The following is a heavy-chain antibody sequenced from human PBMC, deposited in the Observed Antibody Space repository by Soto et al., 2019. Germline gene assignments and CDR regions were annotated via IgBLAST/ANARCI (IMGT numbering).Heavy chain of an antibody. J-gene: IGHJ3*01. CDR2: IHSDGSST. Sequence: EVQLVESGGGLVRPGGSLRLSCAASGFTFSYYWMHWVRQAPGKGLVWVSRIHSDGSSTTYADFVKGRFIISRDNARNTVDLHMNSVRVADTAVYYCARGDRGAFALWGQGTVVTVSS. D-gene: IGHD1-26*01. CDR1: GFTFSYYW. CDR3: ARGDRGAFAL. V-gene: IGHV3-74*01.